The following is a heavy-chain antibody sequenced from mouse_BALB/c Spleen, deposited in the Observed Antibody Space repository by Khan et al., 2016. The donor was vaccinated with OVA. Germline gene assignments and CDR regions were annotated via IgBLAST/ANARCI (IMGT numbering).Heavy chain of an antibody. D-gene: IGHD2-14*01. CDR2: LSNGGEST. CDR3: VRQYRFDESFAY. CDR1: GFTFSDYY. Sequence: EVELVESGGGLVQPGGSLKLSCATSGFTFSDYYMYWVRQPPEKRLEWVAYLSNGGESTYYSDTVKGRFTISRDNAKNTLYLHLSRLNAEATAMDKCVRQYRFDESFAYGHDGTQLTVSA. V-gene: IGHV5-12*02. J-gene: IGHJ3*01.